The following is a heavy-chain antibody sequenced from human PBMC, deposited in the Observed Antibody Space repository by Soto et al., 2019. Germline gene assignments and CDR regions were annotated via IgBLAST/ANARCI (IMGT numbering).Heavy chain of an antibody. V-gene: IGHV1-2*04. Sequence: ASVKVSCKASGYTFTGYYMHWVRQAPGQGLEWMGWINPNSGGTNYAQKFQGWVTMTRDTSISTAYMELSRLRSDDTAVYYSARDLSNIVSTYYYYGMDVWGQGTRVTFSS. J-gene: IGHJ6*02. CDR3: ARDLSNIVSTYYYYGMDV. D-gene: IGHD5-12*01. CDR1: GYTFTGYY. CDR2: INPNSGGT.